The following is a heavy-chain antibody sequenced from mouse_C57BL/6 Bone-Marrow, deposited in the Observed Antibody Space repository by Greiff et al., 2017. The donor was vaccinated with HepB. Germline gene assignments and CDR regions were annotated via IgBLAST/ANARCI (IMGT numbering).Heavy chain of an antibody. V-gene: IGHV5-6*01. D-gene: IGHD2-1*01. J-gene: IGHJ2*01. CDR1: GFTFSSYG. CDR2: ISSGGSYT. CDR3: ARMGIYYGNLGDFDY. Sequence: EVKLMESGGDLVKPGGSLKLSCAASGFTFSSYGMSWVRQTPDKRLEWVATISSGGSYTYYPDSVKGRFTISRDKAKNTLYLQMSSLKSEDTAMYYCARMGIYYGNLGDFDYWGQGTTLTVSS.